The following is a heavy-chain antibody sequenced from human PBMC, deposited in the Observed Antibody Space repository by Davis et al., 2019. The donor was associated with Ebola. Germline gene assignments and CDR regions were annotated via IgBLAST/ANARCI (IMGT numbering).Heavy chain of an antibody. CDR1: GFTFSSYG. J-gene: IGHJ6*02. CDR3: ARDRVGDFWSGYYLYYYYGMDV. D-gene: IGHD3-3*01. Sequence: PGGSLRLSCAASGFTFSSYGMHWVRQAPGKGLEWVAVIWYDGSNKYYADSVKGRFTISRDNSKNTLYLQMNSLRAEDTAVYYCARDRVGDFWSGYYLYYYYGMDVWGQGTTVTVSS. CDR2: IWYDGSNK. V-gene: IGHV3-33*01.